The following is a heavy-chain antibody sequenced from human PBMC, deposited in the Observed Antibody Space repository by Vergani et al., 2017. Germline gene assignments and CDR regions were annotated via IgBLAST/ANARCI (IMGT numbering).Heavy chain of an antibody. CDR2: IRADTGDT. CDR1: DYTFFNYG. Sequence: QVQVVQSGPEVKRPGASVKVSCKTSDYTFFNYGVNWIRRAPGQGFEWLGWIRADTGDTKYSEKLQDRVTLTTDSSTNTAYMELRSLKSDDTAVYYCARDGTYYYGSGSFYLFDYWGQGTLGTVSS. J-gene: IGHJ4*02. V-gene: IGHV1-18*04. CDR3: ARDGTYYYGSGSFYLFDY. D-gene: IGHD3-10*01.